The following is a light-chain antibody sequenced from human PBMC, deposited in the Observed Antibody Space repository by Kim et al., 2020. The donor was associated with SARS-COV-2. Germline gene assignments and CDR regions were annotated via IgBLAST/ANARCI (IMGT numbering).Light chain of an antibody. CDR1: KIGSKS. CDR2: YDS. CDR3: QVWDSSSDHFWV. J-gene: IGLJ3*02. Sequence: SYELTQPPSVSVAPGKTARITCGGNKIGSKSVHWYQQKPGQAPVLVIYYDSDRPSGIPERFSGSNSGNTATLTISRVEAGDEADYYCQVWDSSSDHFWVFGGGTQLTVL. V-gene: IGLV3-21*04.